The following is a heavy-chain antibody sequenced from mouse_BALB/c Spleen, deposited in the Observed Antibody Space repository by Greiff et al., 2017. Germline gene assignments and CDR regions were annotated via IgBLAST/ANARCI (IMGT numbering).Heavy chain of an antibody. CDR1: GYSFTGYY. CDR2: INPYNGAT. Sequence: EVQLQQSGPELVKPGASVKISCKASGYSFTGYYMHWVKQSHVKSLEWIGRINPYNGATSYNQNFKDKASLTVDKSSSTAYMELHSLTSEDSAVYYCARLRLWYFDVWGAGTTVTVSS. CDR3: ARLRLWYFDV. D-gene: IGHD1-2*01. V-gene: IGHV1-31*01. J-gene: IGHJ1*01.